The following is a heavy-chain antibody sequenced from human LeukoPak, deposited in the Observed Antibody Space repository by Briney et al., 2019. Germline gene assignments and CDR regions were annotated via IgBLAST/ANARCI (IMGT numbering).Heavy chain of an antibody. V-gene: IGHV3-23*01. CDR3: ASSLVVTNFDY. J-gene: IGHJ4*02. CDR2: ISGNGGST. Sequence: PGGSLRLSCAASGFTFSSYAMSWVRQAPGKGLEWVSAISGNGGSTYYADSVKGRFTISRDNSKNTLYLRMNSLRAEDTAVYYCASSLVVTNFDYWGQGTLVTVSS. CDR1: GFTFSSYA. D-gene: IGHD2-15*01.